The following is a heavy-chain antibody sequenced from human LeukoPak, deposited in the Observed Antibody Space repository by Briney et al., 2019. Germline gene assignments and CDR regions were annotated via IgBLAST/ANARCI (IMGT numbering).Heavy chain of an antibody. CDR1: RFTFSNYW. CDR3: ARGSTQLPITMVTS. CDR2: INSDGSNT. J-gene: IGHJ3*01. Sequence: GGSLRLSCAASRFTFSNYWMHWVRQGPGKGLVWVSRINSDGSNTSYADSVKGRFTISRDNAKNTLYLQMNSLRDEDTAVYYCARGSTQLPITMVTSWGQGTVVTVSS. V-gene: IGHV3-74*01. D-gene: IGHD3-10*01.